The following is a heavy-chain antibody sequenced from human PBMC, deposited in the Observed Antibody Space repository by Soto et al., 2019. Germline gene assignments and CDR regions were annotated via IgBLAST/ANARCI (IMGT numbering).Heavy chain of an antibody. J-gene: IGHJ5*02. V-gene: IGHV4-59*01. Sequence: PSETLSLTCTVSGGSISSYYWSWIRQPPGKGLEWIGYIYYSGSTNYNPSLKSRVTISVDTSKNQFSLKLSSVTAADTAVYYCARELRGYGYGYVDPWGQGTLVTVSS. CDR2: IYYSGST. CDR1: GGSISSYY. D-gene: IGHD5-18*01. CDR3: ARELRGYGYGYVDP.